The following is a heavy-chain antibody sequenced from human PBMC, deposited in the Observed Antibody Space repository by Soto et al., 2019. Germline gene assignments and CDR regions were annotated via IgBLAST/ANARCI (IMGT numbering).Heavy chain of an antibody. D-gene: IGHD3-3*01. CDR2: ISGSGSST. Sequence: PGGSLRLSCAASGFSFSGYAMSWVRQAPGKGLEWVSAISGSGSSTYYSDSVRGRFTISRDNSKNTLYLQMNSLRAEDTAVYYCAKHQGGVTDFYYGMDVWGQGTTVTVSS. CDR1: GFSFSGYA. J-gene: IGHJ6*02. V-gene: IGHV3-23*01. CDR3: AKHQGGVTDFYYGMDV.